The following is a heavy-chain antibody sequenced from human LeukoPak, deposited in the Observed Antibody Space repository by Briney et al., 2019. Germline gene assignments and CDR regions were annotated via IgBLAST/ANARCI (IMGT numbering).Heavy chain of an antibody. Sequence: GGSLRLSCAASGFPFSSHWLSWFRQSPGKGLEWVAHIKQDGSEKYYVDSVKGRFTISRDNARNSQYLQMNSLRAEDTAVYYCASGGGWVFNNWGQGTLVTVSS. CDR2: IKQDGSEK. V-gene: IGHV3-7*01. D-gene: IGHD6-19*01. CDR3: ASGGGWVFNN. CDR1: GFPFSSHW. J-gene: IGHJ4*02.